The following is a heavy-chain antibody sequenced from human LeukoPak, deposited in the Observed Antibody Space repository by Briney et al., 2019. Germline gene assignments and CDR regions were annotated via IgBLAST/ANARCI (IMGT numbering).Heavy chain of an antibody. V-gene: IGHV4-34*01. Sequence: SETLSLTCAVYGGSFSDYYWSWIRQPPGKGLEWIGEINHSGSTNYNPSLKSRVTISVDTSKNQFSLKLSSVTAADTAVYYCARGSIYATEIHWGQGTLVTVSS. CDR2: INHSGST. CDR1: GGSFSDYY. J-gene: IGHJ4*02. D-gene: IGHD3-16*01. CDR3: ARGSIYATEIH.